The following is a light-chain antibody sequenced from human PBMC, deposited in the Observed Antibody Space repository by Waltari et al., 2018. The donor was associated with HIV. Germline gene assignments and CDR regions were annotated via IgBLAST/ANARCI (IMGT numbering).Light chain of an antibody. Sequence: QSALTQPPSVSGSLGQSVTISCTGTSSDVGNYNEVSWYQQSPGTAPKLMIYDVSNRPSGVPDRFSGSKSGNTASLTISGVQAEDEADYYCSSFTTSITVVFGGGTKLTVL. CDR2: DVS. CDR3: SSFTTSITVV. J-gene: IGLJ2*01. V-gene: IGLV2-18*02. CDR1: SSDVGNYNE.